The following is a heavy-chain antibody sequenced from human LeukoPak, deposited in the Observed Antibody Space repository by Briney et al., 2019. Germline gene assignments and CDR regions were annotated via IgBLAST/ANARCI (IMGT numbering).Heavy chain of an antibody. CDR1: GFTFSSYG. Sequence: PGGSLRLSCAASGFTFSSYGMHWVRQAPGKGLEWVAVISYDGSNKYNADSVKGRFTISRDNSKNTLYLQMNSLRAEDTAVYYCANGGELQPFDYWGQGTLVTVSS. CDR2: ISYDGSNK. V-gene: IGHV3-30*18. CDR3: ANGGELQPFDY. J-gene: IGHJ4*02. D-gene: IGHD1-26*01.